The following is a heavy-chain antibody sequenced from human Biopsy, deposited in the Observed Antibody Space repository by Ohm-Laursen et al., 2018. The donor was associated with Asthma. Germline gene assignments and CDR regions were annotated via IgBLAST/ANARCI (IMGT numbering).Heavy chain of an antibody. V-gene: IGHV3-7*02. CDR3: AKRRGYSGHDNDY. J-gene: IGHJ4*02. D-gene: IGHD5-12*01. CDR1: GFTFSTSW. CDR2: IKEDGSEK. Sequence: SLRLSCAASGFTFSTSWMTWVRQAPGKGLEWVANIKEDGSEKNYVDSVKGRFTISRDNGKNSLYLQMNSLRTEDTAAYYCAKRRGYSGHDNDYWGQGTLVIVSS.